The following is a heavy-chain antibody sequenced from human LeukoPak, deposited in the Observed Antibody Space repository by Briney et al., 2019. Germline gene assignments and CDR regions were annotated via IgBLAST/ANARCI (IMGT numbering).Heavy chain of an antibody. CDR1: GFTFSAYW. CDR3: AREESGYPDY. Sequence: GGSLRLSCAASGFTFSAYWMHWVRQAPGKGLEWVSSISSSSDYIYYADSVKGRFTISRDNAKTSLYLQMNSLRAEDTAVYYCAREESGYPDYWGQGTLVTVSS. V-gene: IGHV3-21*01. CDR2: ISSSSDYI. J-gene: IGHJ4*02. D-gene: IGHD5-12*01.